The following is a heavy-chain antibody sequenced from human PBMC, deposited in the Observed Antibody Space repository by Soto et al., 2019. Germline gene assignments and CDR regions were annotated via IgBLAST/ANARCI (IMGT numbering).Heavy chain of an antibody. CDR3: TKGGQLDC. J-gene: IGHJ4*02. V-gene: IGHV3-23*01. CDR1: GFPFSSYD. CDR2: IRGSDGST. D-gene: IGHD1-1*01. Sequence: EVQVLESGGELVQPGGSLRLSCAASGFPFSSYDMSWVRQAPGKGLDWVSVIRGSDGSTYYANSVKGRFTISRDNSKNTLFLQMNSLRAEDTAIYYCTKGGQLDCWGPGTLVTVSS.